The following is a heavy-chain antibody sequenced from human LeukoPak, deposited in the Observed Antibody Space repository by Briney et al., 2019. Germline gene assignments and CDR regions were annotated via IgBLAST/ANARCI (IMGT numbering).Heavy chain of an antibody. CDR2: INHSGST. CDR3: ASLNWNFRLSRYYFDY. Sequence: SETLSLPFAVYGGSFSGFYWSWIRPPPGKGVEWNGEINHSGSTNYNPSLKSRVTISVDTSKNQFSLKLSSVTAADTAVYYCASLNWNFRLSRYYFDYWGQGALVTVSS. V-gene: IGHV4-34*01. D-gene: IGHD1-1*01. CDR1: GGSFSGFY. J-gene: IGHJ4*02.